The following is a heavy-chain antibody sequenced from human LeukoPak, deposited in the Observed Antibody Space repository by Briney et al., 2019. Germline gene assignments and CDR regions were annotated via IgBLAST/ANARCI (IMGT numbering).Heavy chain of an antibody. CDR3: ARHTRPGCSGYENAFDI. V-gene: IGHV4-39*01. CDR2: FYDSGST. J-gene: IGHJ3*02. Sequence: PSETLSLTCTVSGGSISSRNYYWDWIRQPPGKGLEWIGNFYDSGSTYYNPSLKSRVTISGDTSKNQFSLKLTSVTAADTAVYCCARHTRPGCSGYENAFDIWGQGTMVTVSS. D-gene: IGHD5-12*01. CDR1: GGSISSRNYY.